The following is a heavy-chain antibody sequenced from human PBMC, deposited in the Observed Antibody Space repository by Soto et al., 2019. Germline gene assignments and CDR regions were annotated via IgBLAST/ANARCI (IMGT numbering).Heavy chain of an antibody. D-gene: IGHD5-12*01. J-gene: IGHJ4*02. V-gene: IGHV5-51*03. CDR2: IYPGDSDT. CDR1: GYSLTSYW. CDR3: ARLKRDGYNYSPLYY. Sequence: EVQLVQSGAEVKKPGESLKISCKGSGYSLTSYWIGWVRQMPGKGLEWMGIIYPGDSDTRYSPSFQGQVTISADKSISTAYLQWSSLKASDTAMYYCARLKRDGYNYSPLYYWGQGTLVTVSS.